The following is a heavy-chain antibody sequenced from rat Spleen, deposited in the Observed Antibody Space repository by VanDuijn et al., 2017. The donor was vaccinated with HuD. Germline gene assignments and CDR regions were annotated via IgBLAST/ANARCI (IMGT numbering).Heavy chain of an antibody. J-gene: IGHJ1*01. V-gene: IGHV5-20*01. CDR1: GFTFSNYG. Sequence: EVQLVESGGGLVQPGRSLKLSCAASGFTFSNYGMAWVLQAPTKGLEWVASISYDGGSTYYRDSVKGRFTISRDNAKSTLYLQMESLRSEDTATYYCAKDMSRTIAAISYWYFDFWGPGTMVTVSS. CDR2: ISYDGGST. D-gene: IGHD1-2*01. CDR3: AKDMSRTIAAISYWYFDF.